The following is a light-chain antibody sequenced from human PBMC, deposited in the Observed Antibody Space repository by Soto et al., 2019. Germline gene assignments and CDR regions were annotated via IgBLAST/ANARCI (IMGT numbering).Light chain of an antibody. V-gene: IGKV1-39*01. CDR3: QQSYSTPRT. J-gene: IGKJ1*01. Sequence: DVQMTQSPSSLSASVGDRVTITCRASQSISSYLNWYQQKQGKAPKLVIYAASSLQSGVPSRFSGSGSVTDFTLTISSLQPEDFATYYCQQSYSTPRTFGQGNKVDIK. CDR2: AAS. CDR1: QSISSY.